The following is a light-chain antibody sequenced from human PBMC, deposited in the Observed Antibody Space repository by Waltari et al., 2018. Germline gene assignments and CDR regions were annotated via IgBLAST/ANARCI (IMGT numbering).Light chain of an antibody. V-gene: IGLV2-23*01. CDR3: SSYSSSTTLGNV. J-gene: IGLJ1*01. CDR1: GSGVGSYDL. CDR2: EAT. Sequence: QSALTQAASVSGSPGQLITISCSGTGSGVGSYDLVAWYQQHPGKAPKLIIYEATKRPSGVSSRFSGSKSGNTASLTISGLQAEDEADYFCSSYSSSTTLGNVFGTGTKVTVL.